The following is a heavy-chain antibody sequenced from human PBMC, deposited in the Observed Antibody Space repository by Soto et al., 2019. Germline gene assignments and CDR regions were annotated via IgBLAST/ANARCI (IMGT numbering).Heavy chain of an antibody. Sequence: ASVKVSCKASGYTFTSYDINWVRQATGKGLEWMGWMNPNSGNTGYAQKFQGRVTMTRNTSISTAYMELSSLRSEDTAVYYCVRKGKLGYCSGGGCYSRYCYFDLWGRGTLVTVSS. CDR1: GYTFTSYD. J-gene: IGHJ2*01. CDR2: MNPNSGNT. D-gene: IGHD2-15*01. V-gene: IGHV1-8*01. CDR3: VRKGKLGYCSGGGCYSRYCYFDL.